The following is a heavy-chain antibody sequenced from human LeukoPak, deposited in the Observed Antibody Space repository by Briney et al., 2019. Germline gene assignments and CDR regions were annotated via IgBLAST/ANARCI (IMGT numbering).Heavy chain of an antibody. CDR3: ARHGERDGYNKMGAFDI. CDR1: GGSFSGYY. J-gene: IGHJ3*02. V-gene: IGHV4-34*01. CDR2: INHSGST. D-gene: IGHD5-24*01. Sequence: SETLSLTCAVYGGSFSGYYWSWIRQPPGKGLEWIGEINHSGSTNYNPSLKSRVTISVDTSKNQFSLKLSSVTAVDTAVYYCARHGERDGYNKMGAFDIWGQGTMVTVSS.